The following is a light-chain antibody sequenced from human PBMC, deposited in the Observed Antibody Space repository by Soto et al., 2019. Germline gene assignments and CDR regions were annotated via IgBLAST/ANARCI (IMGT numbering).Light chain of an antibody. CDR3: QQYDTYWT. CDR1: QSISSW. CDR2: DAS. J-gene: IGKJ1*01. V-gene: IGKV1-5*01. Sequence: DIQMTQSPSTLSASVGDRVTITCRASQSISSWLAWYQQKPGKAPKLLIYDASSLESGVPSRFSGSGFGTGFALTISNLQPEDFGTYFCQQYDTYWTFGQGTKVDIK.